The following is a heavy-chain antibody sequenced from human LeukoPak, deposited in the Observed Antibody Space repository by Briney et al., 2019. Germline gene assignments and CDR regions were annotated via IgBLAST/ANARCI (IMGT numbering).Heavy chain of an antibody. CDR1: GGSISSYY. Sequence: SETLSLTCTVSGGSISSYYWSWIRQPAGKGLEWIGRIYTSGSTNYSPSLKSRVTMSVDTSKNQFSLKLSSVTAADTAVYYCARVRSYYGSVTGKSYYFDYWGQGTLVTVSS. CDR3: ARVRSYYGSVTGKSYYFDY. J-gene: IGHJ4*02. CDR2: IYTSGST. D-gene: IGHD3-10*01. V-gene: IGHV4-4*07.